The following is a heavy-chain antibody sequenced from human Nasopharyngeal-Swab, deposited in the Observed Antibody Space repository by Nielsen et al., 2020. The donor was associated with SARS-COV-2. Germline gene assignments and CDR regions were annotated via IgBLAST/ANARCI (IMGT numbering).Heavy chain of an antibody. D-gene: IGHD3-16*01. V-gene: IGHV4-34*01. CDR3: ARKDYGYPDY. CDR2: INHTGNT. J-gene: IGHJ4*02. Sequence: WIRQPPGKGLEWIGEINHTGNTNYNPSLKSRVTISVGSSKNQFSLKLDSVTAADTAVYYCARKDYGYPDYWGQGTLVTVSS.